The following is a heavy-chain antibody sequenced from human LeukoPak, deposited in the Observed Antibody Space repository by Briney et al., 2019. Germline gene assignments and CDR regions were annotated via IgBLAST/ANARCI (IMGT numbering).Heavy chain of an antibody. CDR2: IYYSGST. Sequence: SETLSLTCTVSGGSISSSSYYWGWIRQPPGKGLEWIGRIYYSGSTYYNPSLKSRVTISVDTSKNQFSLKLSSVTAADTAVYYWARRRREMATIEAGFDPWGQGTLVTVSS. CDR3: ARRRREMATIEAGFDP. CDR1: GGSISSSSYY. V-gene: IGHV4-39*01. D-gene: IGHD5-24*01. J-gene: IGHJ5*02.